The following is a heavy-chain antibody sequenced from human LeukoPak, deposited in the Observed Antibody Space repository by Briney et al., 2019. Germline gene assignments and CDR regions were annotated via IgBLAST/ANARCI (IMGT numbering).Heavy chain of an antibody. D-gene: IGHD5-24*01. V-gene: IGHV3-74*01. Sequence: PGGSLRLSCAASGFTFSNYWMHWVRQAPGKGLVLVSRVKGGGTFTNYADSVKGRFTISRENAKYTLYLHMHSLRAEDPAIYYCVRDGDDQNFDYWGPGSPVTVSS. CDR1: GFTFSNYW. CDR2: VKGGGTFT. CDR3: VRDGDDQNFDY. J-gene: IGHJ4*02.